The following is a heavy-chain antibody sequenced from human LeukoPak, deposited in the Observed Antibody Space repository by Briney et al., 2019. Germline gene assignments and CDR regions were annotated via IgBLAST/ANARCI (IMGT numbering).Heavy chain of an antibody. J-gene: IGHJ6*03. V-gene: IGHV4-59*01. D-gene: IGHD3-22*01. Sequence: SETLSLTCTVSGGSISSYYWSWIRQPPGKGLERIGYIYYSGSTNYNPSLKSRVTISVDTSKNQFSLKLSSVTAADTAVYYCARVPPYYYDSSGYYPYYYYYMDVWGKGTTVTISS. CDR3: ARVPPYYYDSSGYYPYYYYYMDV. CDR1: GGSISSYY. CDR2: IYYSGST.